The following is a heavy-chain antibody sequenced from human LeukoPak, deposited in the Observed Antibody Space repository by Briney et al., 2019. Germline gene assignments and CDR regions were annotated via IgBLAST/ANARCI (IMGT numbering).Heavy chain of an antibody. CDR2: IYYSGST. J-gene: IGHJ3*02. Sequence: PSETLSLTCTVSGGSISSYYWSWIRQPPGKGLEWIGYIYYSGSTNYNPSLKSRVTISVETSKNQFSLKLSSVTAADTAVYYCARVGIFGVVNDAFDIWGQGTMVTVSS. V-gene: IGHV4-59*01. D-gene: IGHD3-3*01. CDR1: GGSISSYY. CDR3: ARVGIFGVVNDAFDI.